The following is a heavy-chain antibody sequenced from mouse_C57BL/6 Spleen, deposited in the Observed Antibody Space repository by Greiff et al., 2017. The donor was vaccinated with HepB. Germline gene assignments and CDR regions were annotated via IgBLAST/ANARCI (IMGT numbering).Heavy chain of an antibody. D-gene: IGHD1-1*01. CDR2: IYPRDGST. Sequence: QVHVKQSGPELVKPGASVKLSCKASGYTFTSYDINWVKQRPGQGLEWIGWIYPRDGSTKYNEKFKGKATLTVDTSSSTAYMELHSLTSEDSAVYFCARGVYYGSSYVSSTAWFAYWGQGTLVTVSA. J-gene: IGHJ3*01. V-gene: IGHV1-85*01. CDR3: ARGVYYGSSYVSSTAWFAY. CDR1: GYTFTSYD.